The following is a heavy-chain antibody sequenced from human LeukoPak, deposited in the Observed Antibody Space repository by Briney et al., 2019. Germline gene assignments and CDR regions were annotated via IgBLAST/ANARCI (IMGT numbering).Heavy chain of an antibody. D-gene: IGHD2-2*01. J-gene: IGHJ6*04. CDR1: GYTFTSHG. V-gene: IGHV1-18*01. CDR3: AVSPKVVEV. Sequence: GASVKVSCKASGYTFTSHGISWVRQAPGQGLEWMGWISTYNGNTNYAQKLQGRVSMTTDTSTSTAYMDLRSLRSDDTAVYYCAVSPKVVEVWGKGTTITVSS. CDR2: ISTYNGNT.